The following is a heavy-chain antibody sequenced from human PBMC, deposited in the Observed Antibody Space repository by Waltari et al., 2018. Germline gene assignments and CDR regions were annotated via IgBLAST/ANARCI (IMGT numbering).Heavy chain of an antibody. CDR1: GGSISSSNW. CDR2: IYHSGST. CDR3: AREGWELLRYYYGMDV. J-gene: IGHJ6*02. Sequence: QVQLQESGPRLVKPSGTLSLTCAVSGGSISSSNWWSGVSQPPRKGLEGVGEIYHSGSTNYTPSLKSRVTISVDKSKNQFSLKLSSVTAADTAVYYCAREGWELLRYYYGMDVWGQGTTVTVSS. D-gene: IGHD1-26*01. V-gene: IGHV4-4*02.